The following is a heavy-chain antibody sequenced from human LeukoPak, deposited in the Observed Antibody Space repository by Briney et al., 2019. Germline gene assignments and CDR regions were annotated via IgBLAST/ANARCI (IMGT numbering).Heavy chain of an antibody. D-gene: IGHD6-19*01. CDR1: GFTFSNFW. V-gene: IGHV3-7*01. CDR2: IKQDGSVK. CDR3: ARSKAEAGYDVFNI. Sequence: GGSLRLSCAASGFTFSNFWMNWVRQAPGKGLEWVANIKQDGSVKHYVDSVKGRFTISRDNAKNSLCLQMNSLRAEDTAVYYCARSKAEAGYDVFNIWGKGKMATVS. J-gene: IGHJ3*02.